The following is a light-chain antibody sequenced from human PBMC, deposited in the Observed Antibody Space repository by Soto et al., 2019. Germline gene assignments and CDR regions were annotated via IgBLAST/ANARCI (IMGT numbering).Light chain of an antibody. J-gene: IGKJ1*01. CDR1: QSVSSN. CDR2: GAS. V-gene: IGKV3-15*01. CDR3: HQYNNWPPWT. Sequence: EIAMTQSLATLSVSPGERATLSCRASQSVSSNLAWYQQKPGQAPRLLIYGASTRATGVPARFSGSGSGTEFTLTISSLQTEDFAVYYCHQYNNWPPWTFGQGTKVDIK.